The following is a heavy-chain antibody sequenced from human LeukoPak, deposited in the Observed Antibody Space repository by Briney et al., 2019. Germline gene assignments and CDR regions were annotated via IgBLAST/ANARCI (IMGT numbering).Heavy chain of an antibody. D-gene: IGHD2-2*01. Sequence: SETLSLTCSVSGGSTNSYYWSWIRQSGGKGLEWLGRIYSSGSTVYNPSLNSRLTMSIDTSKNQFSLTLKSVTATDTAVYYCGRVKASSTSWTFDQWGQGALVTVSS. CDR1: GGSTNSYY. CDR3: GRVKASSTSWTFDQ. V-gene: IGHV4-4*07. CDR2: IYSSGST. J-gene: IGHJ4*02.